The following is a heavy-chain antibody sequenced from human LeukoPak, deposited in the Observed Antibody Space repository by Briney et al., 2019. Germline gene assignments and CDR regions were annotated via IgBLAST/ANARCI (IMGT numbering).Heavy chain of an antibody. CDR3: ARGVRGYSYGYGGNYYYYMDV. J-gene: IGHJ6*03. CDR2: INHSGNT. Sequence: PSETLSLTCAVYGGSFSGYYWSWIRQPPGKGLEWIGEINHSGNTNYNPSLKSRVTISVDTSKNQFSLKLSSVTAADTAVYYCARGVRGYSYGYGGNYYYYMDVWGKGTTVTVSS. CDR1: GGSFSGYY. V-gene: IGHV4-34*01. D-gene: IGHD5-18*01.